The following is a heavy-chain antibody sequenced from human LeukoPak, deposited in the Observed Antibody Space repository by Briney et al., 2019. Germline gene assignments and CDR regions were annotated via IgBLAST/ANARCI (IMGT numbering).Heavy chain of an antibody. V-gene: IGHV4-61*02. CDR1: GGSISSGRNY. J-gene: IGHJ5*01. D-gene: IGHD3-10*01. CDR2: IYTRGST. Sequence: SETLSLTCNVAGGSISSGRNYWSWIRYPTGKGPEWIGRIYTRGSTNYNPSLKSRVTMSVDTSKNQFSLKLSSVTAADTAVYYCATDGMVRGPDAWFDSWGQGTLVTVSS. CDR3: ATDGMVRGPDAWFDS.